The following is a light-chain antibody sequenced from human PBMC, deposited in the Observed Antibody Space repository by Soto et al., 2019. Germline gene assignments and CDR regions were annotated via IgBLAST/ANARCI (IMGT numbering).Light chain of an antibody. V-gene: IGLV1-40*01. CDR3: QSYDSSLSGYV. J-gene: IGLJ1*01. Sequence: QYVLTQPHSVSEAPGQRVTISCTGSSSNIGAGYEAHWYQQVPGTAPQLDIHENNNRPSWVPDRFSGSKSGTSASLAITGLQAVYEAEYYGQSYDSSLSGYVFGTWTMFTVL. CDR1: SSNIGAGYE. CDR2: ENN.